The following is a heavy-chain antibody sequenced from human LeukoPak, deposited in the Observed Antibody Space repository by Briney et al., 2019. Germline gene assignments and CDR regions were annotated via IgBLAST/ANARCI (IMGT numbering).Heavy chain of an antibody. V-gene: IGHV3-23*01. CDR2: ISAGATRT. CDR3: AKYAMREIFFGDY. J-gene: IGHJ4*02. D-gene: IGHD3-3*01. Sequence: GGSLRLYCAASGFTFRNYAMSWVRQAPGKGLEWVSGISAGATRTYYASSVKGRFTISRDNSMSTLYLHMNSLRAEDTAVYYCAKYAMREIFFGDYWGQGTLVAVSS. CDR1: GFTFRNYA.